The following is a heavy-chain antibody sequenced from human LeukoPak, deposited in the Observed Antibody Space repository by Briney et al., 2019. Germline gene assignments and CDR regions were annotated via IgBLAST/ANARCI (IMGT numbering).Heavy chain of an antibody. D-gene: IGHD2-15*01. J-gene: IGHJ6*04. CDR2: LCGSGGST. CDR1: GFTFSTYA. CDR3: AKVNGYCSGGSCYSSGSYYYYGMDV. Sequence: GASLRLSCAASGFTFSTYAMSWVRQAPGKGVEWVSTLCGSGGSTYYADSVKGRFTISRDNSKNTMYLQMNSLRAEDTALYYCAKVNGYCSGGSCYSSGSYYYYGMDVWGKGTTVTVPQ. V-gene: IGHV3-23*01.